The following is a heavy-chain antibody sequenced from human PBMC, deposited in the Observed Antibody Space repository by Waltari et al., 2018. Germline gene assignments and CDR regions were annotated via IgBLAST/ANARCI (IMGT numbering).Heavy chain of an antibody. CDR2: ISGSGGRT. V-gene: IGHV3-23*01. D-gene: IGHD2-21*02. J-gene: IGHJ3*02. CDR1: GFTFSSYA. CDR3: AKDRIVVVTPLSAFDI. Sequence: EVQLLESGGGLVQPGGSLRLSCAASGFTFSSYAMSWVRQAPGKGLEWVSAISGSGGRTYYADSVKGRFTISRDNSKNTLYLQMNSLRAEDTAVYYCAKDRIVVVTPLSAFDIWGQGTMVTVSS.